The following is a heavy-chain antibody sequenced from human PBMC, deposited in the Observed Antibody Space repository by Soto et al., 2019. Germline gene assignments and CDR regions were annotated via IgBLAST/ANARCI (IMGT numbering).Heavy chain of an antibody. D-gene: IGHD2-2*01. V-gene: IGHV5-51*01. Sequence: GESLKISCKGSGYSFTSYWIGWVRQMPGKGLEWMGIIYPGDSDTRYSPSFQGQVTISADKSISTAYLQWSSLKASDTAMYYCARIYCSSTSCYWNYYYGMDVWGQGTTVTVSS. CDR2: IYPGDSDT. J-gene: IGHJ6*02. CDR1: GYSFTSYW. CDR3: ARIYCSSTSCYWNYYYGMDV.